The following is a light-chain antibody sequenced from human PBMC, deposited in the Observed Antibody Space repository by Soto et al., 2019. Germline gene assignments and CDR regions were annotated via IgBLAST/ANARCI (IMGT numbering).Light chain of an antibody. CDR2: END. J-gene: IGLJ3*02. CDR1: SSNIASYS. CDR3: AAWDDSLTVL. Sequence: QPVLTQPPSASGTPGQTVTISCSGSSSNIASYSVYWYQHLPGTAPKLLIYENDQRPSGVPDRFSGSKSDTSASLAIAGLRSGDEADYYCAAWDDSLTVLFGGGTKLTVL. V-gene: IGLV1-47*01.